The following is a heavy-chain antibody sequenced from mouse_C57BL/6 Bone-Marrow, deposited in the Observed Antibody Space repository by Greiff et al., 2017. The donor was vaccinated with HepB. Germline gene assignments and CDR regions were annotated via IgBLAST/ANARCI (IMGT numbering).Heavy chain of an antibody. CDR1: GFTFSSYA. J-gene: IGHJ2*01. D-gene: IGHD2-4*01. CDR3: TRVYYDYHFDY. V-gene: IGHV5-9-1*02. CDR2: ISSGGDYI. Sequence: DVMLVESGEGLVKPGGSLKLSCAASGFTFSSYAMSWVRQTPEKRLEWVAYISSGGDYIYYADTVKGRFTISRDNARNTLYLQMSSLKSEDTAMYYCTRVYYDYHFDYWGQGTTLTVSS.